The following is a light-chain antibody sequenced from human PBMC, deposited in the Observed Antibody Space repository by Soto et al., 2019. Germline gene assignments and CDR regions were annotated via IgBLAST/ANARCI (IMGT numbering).Light chain of an antibody. CDR2: EVN. J-gene: IGLJ2*01. V-gene: IGLV2-23*02. CDR3: CSYVGGHTPVV. CDR1: SNDVGTYNF. Sequence: QSVLTQPASVSGSPGQSITFSCTGGSNDVGTYNFVSWFQQHSGKAPKLIIFEVNKRPSGIPDRFSGSKSGNTASLTISGLQAEDAADYYCCSYVGGHTPVVFGGGTKVTVL.